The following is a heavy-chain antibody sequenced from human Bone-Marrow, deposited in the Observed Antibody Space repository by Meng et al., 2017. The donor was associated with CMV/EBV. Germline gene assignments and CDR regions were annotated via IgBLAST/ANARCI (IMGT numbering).Heavy chain of an antibody. D-gene: IGHD2-2*01. CDR2: MNPNSGNT. Sequence: ASVKVSCKASGYTFTSYDINWVRQATGQGLEWMGWMNPNSGNTGYAQKFQGRVTMTRNTSISTAYMELSSLRSGDTAVYYCARGFKKYQLPRPSRFDPWGQGTLVTVS. V-gene: IGHV1-8*01. CDR1: GYTFTSYD. CDR3: ARGFKKYQLPRPSRFDP. J-gene: IGHJ5*02.